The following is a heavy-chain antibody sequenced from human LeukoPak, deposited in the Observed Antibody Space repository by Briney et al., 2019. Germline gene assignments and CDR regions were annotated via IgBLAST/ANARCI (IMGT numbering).Heavy chain of an antibody. J-gene: IGHJ4*02. CDR2: IFPGDSDT. Sequence: GESLKISCKGSGYGFTTHWIAWVRQMPGKGLEWMGIIFPGDSDTTYSPSFEGQVTISADKSINTAYLQWSSLKASDTAMYYCATSESQTRFDFWGQGTLVTVSS. V-gene: IGHV5-51*01. CDR1: GYGFTTHW. CDR3: ATSESQTRFDF. D-gene: IGHD1/OR15-1a*01.